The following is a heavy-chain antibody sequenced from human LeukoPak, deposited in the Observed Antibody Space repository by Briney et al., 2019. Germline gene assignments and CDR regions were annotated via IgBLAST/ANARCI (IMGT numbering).Heavy chain of an antibody. V-gene: IGHV3-11*04. Sequence: PGGSLRLSCAASGFTFSDYYMSWIRQAPGKGLEWVSYISSSGSTIYYADSVKGRFTISRDNAKNSLYLQMNSLRAEDTAVYYCARGLTMVRGIINNYYHMDVWGKGTTVTVSS. J-gene: IGHJ6*03. D-gene: IGHD3-10*01. CDR1: GFTFSDYY. CDR3: ARGLTMVRGIINNYYHMDV. CDR2: ISSSGSTI.